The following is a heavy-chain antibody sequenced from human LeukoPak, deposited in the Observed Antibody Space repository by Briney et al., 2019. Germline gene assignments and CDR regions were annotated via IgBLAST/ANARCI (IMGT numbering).Heavy chain of an antibody. V-gene: IGHV3-21*04. D-gene: IGHD4-23*01. CDR3: ATPKGDYGGNGDDFY. J-gene: IGHJ4*02. Sequence: GGSLRLSCAASGFTFSSYSMNWVRQAPGKGLEWVSSISSSSSYIYYADSVKGRFTISRDNAKNSLYLQMNSLRAEDTAVYYCATPKGDYGGNGDDFYWGQGTLVTVSS. CDR2: ISSSSSYI. CDR1: GFTFSSYS.